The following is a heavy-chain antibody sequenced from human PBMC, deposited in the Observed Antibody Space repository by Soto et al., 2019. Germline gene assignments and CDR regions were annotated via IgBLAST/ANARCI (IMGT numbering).Heavy chain of an antibody. CDR3: AKGVPGGYCSSTSCDHDAFDI. CDR1: GFTFSSYA. Sequence: GGSLRLSCAASGFTFSSYAMSWVRQAPGKGLEWVSAISGSGGSTYYADSVKGRFTISRDNSKNTLYLQMNSLRAEDTAVYYCAKGVPGGYCSSTSCDHDAFDIWGQGTMVTVSS. D-gene: IGHD2-2*01. V-gene: IGHV3-23*01. CDR2: ISGSGGST. J-gene: IGHJ3*02.